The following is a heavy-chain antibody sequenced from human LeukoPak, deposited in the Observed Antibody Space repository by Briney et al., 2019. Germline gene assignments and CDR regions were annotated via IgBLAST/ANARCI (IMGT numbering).Heavy chain of an antibody. CDR2: INWNGGST. CDR3: AREARYGQGFDY. V-gene: IGHV3-20*04. D-gene: IGHD5-18*01. J-gene: IGHJ4*02. Sequence: GGSLRLSCAASGFTFDDYGMSWIRQAPGKGLESVSGINWNGGSTGYADLVKGRFTISRDNAKNSLYLQMNSLIAEDTALYYCAREARYGQGFDYWGQGTLVTVSS. CDR1: GFTFDDYG.